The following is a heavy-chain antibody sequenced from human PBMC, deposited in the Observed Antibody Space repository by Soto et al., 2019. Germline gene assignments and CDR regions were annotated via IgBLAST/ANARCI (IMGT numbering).Heavy chain of an antibody. CDR3: ARKKVVDVILDY. CDR1: GGSISSDDYY. V-gene: IGHV4-30-4*01. Sequence: KTSETLSLTCTVSGGSISSDDYYWSWIRQPPGKGLEWIGYIYYSGITYYNPSLKSRVTISVDTSKNQFSLKLSSVTAADTAVYYCARKKVVDVILDYWGQGTLVTVSS. D-gene: IGHD2-15*01. CDR2: IYYSGIT. J-gene: IGHJ4*02.